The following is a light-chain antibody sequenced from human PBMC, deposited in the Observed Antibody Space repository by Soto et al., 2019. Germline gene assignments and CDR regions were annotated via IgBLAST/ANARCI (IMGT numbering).Light chain of an antibody. Sequence: AIQMTQSPSSLSASLGDRVTINCRASQGIRNDLGWYQQKPGKAPRLLIYAASSLQSGVPSKFSGSGSGTEFTLTISSLQPEYFATYYCLQDYSYPWTVGQGTKVEI. CDR3: LQDYSYPWT. V-gene: IGKV1-6*01. CDR1: QGIRND. J-gene: IGKJ1*01. CDR2: AAS.